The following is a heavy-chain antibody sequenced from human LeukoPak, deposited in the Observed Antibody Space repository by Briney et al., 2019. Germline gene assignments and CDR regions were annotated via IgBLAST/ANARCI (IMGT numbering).Heavy chain of an antibody. CDR1: GGSISSSSYY. CDR2: IYYSGST. Sequence: SETLSLTCTVSGGSISSSSYYWGWIRQPPGKGLEWIGSIYYSGSTYYNPSLKSRVTISVDTSKNQLSLKLSSVTAADTAVYYCARLIYDFWSGYYGGFDYWGQGTLVTVSS. D-gene: IGHD3-3*01. CDR3: ARLIYDFWSGYYGGFDY. J-gene: IGHJ4*02. V-gene: IGHV4-39*01.